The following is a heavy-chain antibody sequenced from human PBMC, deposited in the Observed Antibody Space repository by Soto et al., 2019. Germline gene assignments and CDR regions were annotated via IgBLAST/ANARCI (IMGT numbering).Heavy chain of an antibody. CDR2: INTSGAST. V-gene: IGHV1-46*02. Sequence: QVQLVQSGAEVKKPGASVKVACKASGYSFHSYYMHWVRQAPGQGPEWMGVINTSGASTSYAQKFQGRVTMTRHTSTSTFYMELRSLRSEYTPFYSCAGYYNSYKRQNLFGIWCQGRMVTVSS. CDR3: AGYYNSYKRQNLFGI. CDR1: GYSFHSYY. J-gene: IGHJ3*02. D-gene: IGHD3-9*01.